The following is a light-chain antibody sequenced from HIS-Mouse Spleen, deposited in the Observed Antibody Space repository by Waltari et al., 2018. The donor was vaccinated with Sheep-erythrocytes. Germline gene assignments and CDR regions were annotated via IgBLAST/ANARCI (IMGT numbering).Light chain of an antibody. J-gene: IGKJ2*01. CDR1: QGISSY. V-gene: IGKV1-8*01. CDR2: AAS. Sequence: AIRMTQSPSSLSASTGDRVTITCRASQGISSYLAWYQQKPGKAPKLLIYAASTLQSGVPSRFSGSGSGPDFTLTISCLQSEDFATYYCQQYYSYPYTFGQGTKLEIK. CDR3: QQYYSYPYT.